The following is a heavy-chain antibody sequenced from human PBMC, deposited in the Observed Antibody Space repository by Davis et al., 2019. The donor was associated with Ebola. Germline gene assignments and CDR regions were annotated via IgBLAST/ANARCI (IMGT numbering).Heavy chain of an antibody. CDR3: ARTAGYYYGMDV. D-gene: IGHD5-18*01. Sequence: PGGPLRPSCAAPGFTFSSYWMSWVRQAPGKGLEWVANIKQDGSEKYYVDSVKGRFTISRDNAKNSLYLQMNSLRAEDTAVYYCARTAGYYYGMDVWGQGTTVTVSS. CDR2: IKQDGSEK. V-gene: IGHV3-7*01. CDR1: GFTFSSYW. J-gene: IGHJ6*02.